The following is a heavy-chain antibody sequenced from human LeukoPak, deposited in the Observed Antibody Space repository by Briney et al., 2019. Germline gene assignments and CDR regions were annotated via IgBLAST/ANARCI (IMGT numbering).Heavy chain of an antibody. CDR2: IYHSGST. CDR3: ARGLNRFLPAAQLDY. V-gene: IGHV4-38-2*01. J-gene: IGHJ4*02. Sequence: SETLSLTCAVSGYSISSGYYWGWIRQPPGKGLEWIGSIYHSGSTYYNPSLKSRVTISVDTSKNQFSLKLSSVTAADTAVYYCARGLNRFLPAAQLDYWGQGTLVTVSS. CDR1: GYSISSGYY. D-gene: IGHD2-2*01.